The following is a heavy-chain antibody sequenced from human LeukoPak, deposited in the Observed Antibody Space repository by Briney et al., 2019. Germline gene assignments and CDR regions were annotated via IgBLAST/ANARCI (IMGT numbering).Heavy chain of an antibody. CDR1: GGTFSSYA. CDR3: ARRGLGEYGHSFDY. D-gene: IGHD4-17*01. V-gene: IGHV1-69*05. CDR2: IIPIFGTA. Sequence: ASVKVSCKTSGGTFSSYAISWVRQAPGQGLEWMGGIIPIFGTANYAQKFQGRVTITTDESTSTAYMELSSLRSEDTAVYYCARRGLGEYGHSFDYWGQGTLVTVSS. J-gene: IGHJ4*02.